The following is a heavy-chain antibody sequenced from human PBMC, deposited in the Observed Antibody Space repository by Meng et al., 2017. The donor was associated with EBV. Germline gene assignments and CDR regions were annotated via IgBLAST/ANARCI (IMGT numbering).Heavy chain of an antibody. Sequence: QVELVEAGGGVVQAGRSLRLSCAASGFTFSSDGMHWVRQAPGKGLEWVAVISYDGSNKYYADSVKGRFTISRDNSKNTLYLQMNSLRAEDTAVYYCAKGDVYYYDSSGYPNYWGQGTLVTVSS. J-gene: IGHJ4*02. CDR1: GFTFSSDG. V-gene: IGHV3-30*18. CDR3: AKGDVYYYDSSGYPNY. D-gene: IGHD3-22*01. CDR2: ISYDGSNK.